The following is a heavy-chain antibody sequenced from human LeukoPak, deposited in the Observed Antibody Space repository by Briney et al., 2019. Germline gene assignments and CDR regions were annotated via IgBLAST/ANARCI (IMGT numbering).Heavy chain of an antibody. CDR3: ARHPRPSYSGSYYIY. CDR2: INYSGST. J-gene: IGHJ4*02. CDR1: GDSISSSHYY. D-gene: IGHD1-26*01. Sequence: SETLSLTCTVSGDSISSSHYYWGWLRQPPGKGLEWIGSINYSGSTYYNPSLKSRVTISVDTSKNQFSLKVRSVTAADTAVYYCARHPRPSYSGSYYIYWGQGTLVTVSS. V-gene: IGHV4-39*01.